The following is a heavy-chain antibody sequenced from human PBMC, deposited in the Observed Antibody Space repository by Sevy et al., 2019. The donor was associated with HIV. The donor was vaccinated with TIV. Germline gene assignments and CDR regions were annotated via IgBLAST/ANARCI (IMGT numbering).Heavy chain of an antibody. D-gene: IGHD3-22*01. CDR2: INHSGST. Sequence: SETLSLTCAVYGGSFSGYYWIWIRQPPGKGLEWIGEINHSGSTNYNPSLKSRVTISVDTSKNQFSLKLSSVTAADTAVYYCARALWDYDSSGYYFDYWGQGTLVTVSS. V-gene: IGHV4-34*01. CDR1: GGSFSGYY. J-gene: IGHJ4*02. CDR3: ARALWDYDSSGYYFDY.